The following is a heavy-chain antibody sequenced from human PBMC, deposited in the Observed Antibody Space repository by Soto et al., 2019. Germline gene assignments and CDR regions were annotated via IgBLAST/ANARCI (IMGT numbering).Heavy chain of an antibody. D-gene: IGHD2-2*01. CDR3: ARDPTIDIVVVPAELYMDV. V-gene: IGHV3-30-3*01. J-gene: IGHJ6*02. Sequence: AGGSLRLSCAASGFTFSSYAIHWVRQAPGKGLEWVAVISYDGSNKYYADSVKGRFTISRDNSKNTLYLQMNSLRAEDTAVHYCARDPTIDIVVVPAELYMDVWGQGTTVTVSS. CDR2: ISYDGSNK. CDR1: GFTFSSYA.